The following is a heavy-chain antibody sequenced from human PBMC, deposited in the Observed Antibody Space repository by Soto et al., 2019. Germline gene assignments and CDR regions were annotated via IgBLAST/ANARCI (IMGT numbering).Heavy chain of an antibody. D-gene: IGHD3-3*01. CDR1: GYSFINHW. V-gene: IGHV5-10-1*01. CDR3: ARHRFTETKYGMDV. Sequence: PGESLKISCKASGYSFINHWISWVRQMPGKGLEWMGRIDPSDSYTNYSPSFQGHVTFSADKSISAVYLQWSSLKASDSAMYYCARHRFTETKYGMDVWGQGTTVTVSS. J-gene: IGHJ6*02. CDR2: IDPSDSYT.